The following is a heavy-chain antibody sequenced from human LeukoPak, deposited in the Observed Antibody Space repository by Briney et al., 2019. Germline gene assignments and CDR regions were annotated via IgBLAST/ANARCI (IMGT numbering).Heavy chain of an antibody. CDR1: GFTFSSYG. J-gene: IGHJ4*02. CDR3: ARDWYDY. D-gene: IGHD6-13*01. CDR2: IHYDGSDK. Sequence: GGSLRLSCAASGFTFSSYGMHWVRQAPGKGLEWVAFIHYDGSDKYFADSVKGRFTISRDNSKDTLYLQMNSLRAEDTAVYYCARDWYDYWGQGTLVTVSS. V-gene: IGHV3-30*02.